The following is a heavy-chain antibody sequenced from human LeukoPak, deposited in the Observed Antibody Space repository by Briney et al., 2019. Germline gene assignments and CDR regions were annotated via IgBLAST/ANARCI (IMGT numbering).Heavy chain of an antibody. CDR3: ARGTNDVWFGELSRGRFFDY. Sequence: SETLSLTCAVYGGSFSDYYWSWIRQPPGKGLEWIGEINHSGSTNYNPSLKSRVTISVDTSKNQFSLKLSSVTAADTAVYYCARGTNDVWFGELSRGRFFDYWGQGTLVTVSS. D-gene: IGHD3-10*01. V-gene: IGHV4-34*01. CDR1: GGSFSDYY. CDR2: INHSGST. J-gene: IGHJ4*02.